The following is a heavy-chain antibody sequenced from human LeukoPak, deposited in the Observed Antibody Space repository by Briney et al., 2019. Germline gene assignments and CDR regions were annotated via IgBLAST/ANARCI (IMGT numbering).Heavy chain of an antibody. J-gene: IGHJ6*03. CDR3: AKSGSSIYYYMDV. CDR1: GFTFSSYV. CDR2: ISGSGGSI. Sequence: GGSLRLSCAVSGFTFSSYVMSWVRQAPGKGLEWVSAISGSGGSIYYADSVKGRFTISRDNSKNTLYLQMNSLRAEDTAVYYCAKSGSSIYYYMDVWGKGTTVTVSS. D-gene: IGHD6-6*01. V-gene: IGHV3-23*01.